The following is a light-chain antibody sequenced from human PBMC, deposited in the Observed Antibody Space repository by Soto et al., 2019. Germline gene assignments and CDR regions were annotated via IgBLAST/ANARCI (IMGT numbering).Light chain of an antibody. J-gene: IGLJ2*01. CDR2: EVS. V-gene: IGLV2-14*01. CDR3: GSFTSTTSLV. Sequence: QSALTQPASVSGSPGQSITISCTGTSSDVGRYNIVSWYQQHPGKAPKLMIFEVSNRPSGVSNRFSGSKSGNTASLTISGLQIEDEADYYCGSFTSTTSLVFGGGTKVTVL. CDR1: SSDVGRYNI.